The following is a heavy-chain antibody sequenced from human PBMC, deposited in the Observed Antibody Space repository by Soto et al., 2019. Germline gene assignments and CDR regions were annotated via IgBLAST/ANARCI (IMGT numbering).Heavy chain of an antibody. Sequence: GGSLRLSCAASGFTFSNAWMSWVRQAPGKGLEWVGRIKSKTDGGTTDYAAPVKGRFTISRDDSKNTLYLQMNSLKTEDTAVYYCTTDGLRLGELSSDYYYYYYGMDVWGQGTTVTVSS. CDR2: IKSKTDGGTT. V-gene: IGHV3-15*01. D-gene: IGHD3-16*02. CDR3: TTDGLRLGELSSDYYYYYYGMDV. CDR1: GFTFSNAW. J-gene: IGHJ6*02.